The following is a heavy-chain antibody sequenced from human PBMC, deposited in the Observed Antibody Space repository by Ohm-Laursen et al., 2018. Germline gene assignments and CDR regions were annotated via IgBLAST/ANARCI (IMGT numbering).Heavy chain of an antibody. D-gene: IGHD3-3*02. V-gene: IGHV4-4*07. CDR1: GGSISSYY. J-gene: IGHJ5*02. Sequence: SDTLSLTCTVSGGSISSYYWSWIRQPAGKGLEWIGRISTSGNTNYNPSLESRVTMSLDTSKNQISLKLTSVTAADAAVYYCARDFHFWSGYKELNWFDPWGQGTQVTVSS. CDR3: ARDFHFWSGYKELNWFDP. CDR2: ISTSGNT.